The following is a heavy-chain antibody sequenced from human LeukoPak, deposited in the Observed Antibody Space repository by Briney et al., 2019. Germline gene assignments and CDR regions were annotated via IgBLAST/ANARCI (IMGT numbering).Heavy chain of an antibody. CDR1: GFTFSSYS. CDR2: ISSSSSYI. V-gene: IGHV3-21*01. Sequence: MTGGSLRLSCAASGFTFSSYSMNWVRQAPGKGLEWVSSISSSSSYIYYADSVKGRFTISRGNAKNSLYLQMNSLRAEDTAVYYCARDFTRYDFWSGEFASYWGQGTLVTVSS. CDR3: ARDFTRYDFWSGEFASY. J-gene: IGHJ4*02. D-gene: IGHD3-3*01.